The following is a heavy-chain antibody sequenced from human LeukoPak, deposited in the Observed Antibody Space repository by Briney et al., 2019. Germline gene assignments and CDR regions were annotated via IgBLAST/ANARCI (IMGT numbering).Heavy chain of an antibody. V-gene: IGHV3-48*04. D-gene: IGHD3-3*01. CDR2: ISSSSSGI. Sequence: GGSLRLSCAASGFTFSSYSMNWVRQAPGKGLEWVSYISSSSSGIYYADSVKGRFTISRDNAKNSLYLQMNSLRAEDTAVYYCARDRVHYYGMDVWGQGTTVTVSS. J-gene: IGHJ6*02. CDR3: ARDRVHYYGMDV. CDR1: GFTFSSYS.